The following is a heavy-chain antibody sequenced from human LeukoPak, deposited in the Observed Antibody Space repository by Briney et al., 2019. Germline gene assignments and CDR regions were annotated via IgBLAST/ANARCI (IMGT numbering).Heavy chain of an antibody. V-gene: IGHV1-69*13. CDR3: ARDRYYYDSSGYYIS. CDR1: GYTFTSFH. CDR2: IIPIFGTA. Sequence: GASVKVSCTTSGYTFTSFHMHWVRQAPGQGLEWMGGIIPIFGTANYAQKFQGRVTITADESTSTAYMELSSLRSEDTAVYYCARDRYYYDSSGYYISWGQGTLVTVSS. D-gene: IGHD3-22*01. J-gene: IGHJ4*02.